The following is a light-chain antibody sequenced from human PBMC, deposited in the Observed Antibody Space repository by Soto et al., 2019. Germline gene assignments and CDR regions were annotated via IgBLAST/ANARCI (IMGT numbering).Light chain of an antibody. CDR2: YDS. CDR3: QVWDSSSDHDV. Sequence: SYELTQPPSVSVAPGKTARITCGGNNIGSKSVHWYQQKPGQAPVLVIYYDSDRPSGIPERFSGSNSGNTATLTISRVEAGAEADYYCQVWDSSSDHDVFGTGTKLTVL. V-gene: IGLV3-21*04. J-gene: IGLJ1*01. CDR1: NIGSKS.